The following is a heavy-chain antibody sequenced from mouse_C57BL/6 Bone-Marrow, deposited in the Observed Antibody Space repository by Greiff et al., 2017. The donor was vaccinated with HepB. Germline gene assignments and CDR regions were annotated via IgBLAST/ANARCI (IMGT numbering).Heavy chain of an antibody. CDR1: GYTFTSYW. Sequence: QVQLQQPGAELVMPGASVKLSCKASGYTFTSYWIHWVKQRPGQGLEWIGEIDPSDSYTNYNQKFKGKSTLTVDKSSSTAYMQLSSLTSEDSAVYYCARPLDSAGYVGFAYWGQGTLVTVSA. CDR3: ARPLDSAGYVGFAY. V-gene: IGHV1-69*01. D-gene: IGHD3-2*02. J-gene: IGHJ3*01. CDR2: IDPSDSYT.